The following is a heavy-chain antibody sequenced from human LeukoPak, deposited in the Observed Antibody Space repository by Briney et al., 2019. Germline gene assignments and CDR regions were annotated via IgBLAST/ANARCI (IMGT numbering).Heavy chain of an antibody. CDR1: GITLSNYG. J-gene: IGHJ4*02. V-gene: IGHV3-23*01. CDR3: AKRGVVIRVILVGFHKEAYYFDS. CDR2: ISGSGGRT. Sequence: GGSLRLSRVVSGITLSNYGMSWVRQAPGKGLEWVAGISGSGGRTNYADSVKGRFTISRDSPKNTLYLQMNSLRAEDTAVYFCAKRGVVIRVILVGFHKEAYYFDSWGQGALVTVSS. D-gene: IGHD3-22*01.